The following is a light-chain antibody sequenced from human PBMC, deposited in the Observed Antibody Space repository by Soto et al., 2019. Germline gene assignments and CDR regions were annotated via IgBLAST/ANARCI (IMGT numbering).Light chain of an antibody. CDR2: DTS. J-gene: IGKJ5*01. CDR3: QQYNTYSRT. Sequence: DIVLTQSPATLSLSPGERATLYCGASQRVSGGFLAWYQQKPGLAPRLILYDTSFRATGIPDRFSGSGSGTDFTLTISRLEPEDFAVYKSQQYNTYSRTFVQG. CDR1: QRVSGGF. V-gene: IGKV3D-20*01.